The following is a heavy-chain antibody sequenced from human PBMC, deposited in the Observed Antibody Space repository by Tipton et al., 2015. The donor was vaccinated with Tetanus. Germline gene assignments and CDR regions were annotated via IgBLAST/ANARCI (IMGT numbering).Heavy chain of an antibody. D-gene: IGHD2-21*01. J-gene: IGHJ4*02. CDR2: LIPIFGTP. V-gene: IGHV1-69*06. Sequence: QLVQSGAEVKKPGASVKISCKASGYTFSSYYTQWVRQAPGQGLEWMGGLIPIFGTPKYAQKFQDRVTISADKSTSTVHMELSSLRSDDTAVYYCGRDRNLFAGVVVIPAVIGQWGQGTLVAVSS. CDR1: GYTFSSYY. CDR3: GRDRNLFAGVVVIPAVIGQ.